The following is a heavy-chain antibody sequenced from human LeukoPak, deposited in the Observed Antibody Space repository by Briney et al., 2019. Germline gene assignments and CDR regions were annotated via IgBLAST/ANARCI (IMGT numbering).Heavy chain of an antibody. D-gene: IGHD3-22*01. V-gene: IGHV3-23*01. CDR3: AKAIYYDSREGYYFDH. CDR1: GFTFSNYG. CDR2: ISGSGGTT. Sequence: GGSLRLSCAASGFTFSNYGMSWVRQAPGKGLEWVSGISGSGGTTYYADSVKGRFTISRDNSKNTLYLQMNSLRAEDTAVYYCAKAIYYDSREGYYFDHWGQGTLVTVSS. J-gene: IGHJ4*02.